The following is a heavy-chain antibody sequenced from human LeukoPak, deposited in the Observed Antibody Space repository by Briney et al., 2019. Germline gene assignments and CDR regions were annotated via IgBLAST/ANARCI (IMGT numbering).Heavy chain of an antibody. Sequence: ASVKVSCKASGYTFTSYAMHWVRQAPGQRLEWMGWINAGNGNTKYSQTFQGRVTITRDTSASTAYMELSSLSSEDTAVYYCARATGIAVACLGFDYWGQGTLVTVSS. CDR2: INAGNGNT. D-gene: IGHD6-19*01. CDR3: ARATGIAVACLGFDY. J-gene: IGHJ4*02. CDR1: GYTFTSYA. V-gene: IGHV1-3*01.